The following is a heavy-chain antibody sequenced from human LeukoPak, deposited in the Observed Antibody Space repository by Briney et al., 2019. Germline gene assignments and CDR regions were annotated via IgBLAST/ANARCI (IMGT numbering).Heavy chain of an antibody. J-gene: IGHJ4*02. CDR2: IKEDGSEK. D-gene: IGHD3-3*02. CDR3: GRAPTTHYWSGYCNY. CDR1: RFTFDSYW. Sequence: GGYLRLSCAASRFTFDSYWMSWVRQAPGKGLEWVANIKEDGSEKYYVDSMMGRFTISRDNAKNSLYLQMNSLRAEDTAVYYCGRAPTTHYWSGYCNYWGQGTLVTVSS. V-gene: IGHV3-7*01.